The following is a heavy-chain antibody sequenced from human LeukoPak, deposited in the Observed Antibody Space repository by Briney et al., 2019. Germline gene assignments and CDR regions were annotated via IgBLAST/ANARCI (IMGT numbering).Heavy chain of an antibody. V-gene: IGHV4-34*01. CDR1: GGSFSGYY. Sequence: SETLSLTCAVYGGSFSGYYWSWIRQPPGKGLEWIGEINHSGSTNYNPSLKSRVTISVDTSKNQFSLKLSSVTAADTAVYYCARVGETGYYFDYWSQGTLATVSS. CDR3: ARVGETGYYFDY. D-gene: IGHD3-16*01. CDR2: INHSGST. J-gene: IGHJ4*02.